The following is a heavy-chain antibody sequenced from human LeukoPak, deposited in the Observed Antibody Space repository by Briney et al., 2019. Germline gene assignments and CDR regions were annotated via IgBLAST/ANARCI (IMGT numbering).Heavy chain of an antibody. V-gene: IGHV1-18*01. CDR3: ARDRGSYSNYYYYGMDV. D-gene: IGHD1-26*01. CDR1: GGTFSSYG. Sequence: ASVKVSCKASGGTFSSYGISWVRQAPGQGLEWMGWISAYNGNTNYAQKLQGRVTMTTDTSTSTAYMELRSLRSDDTAVYYCARDRGSYSNYYYYGMDVWGQGTTVTVSS. J-gene: IGHJ6*02. CDR2: ISAYNGNT.